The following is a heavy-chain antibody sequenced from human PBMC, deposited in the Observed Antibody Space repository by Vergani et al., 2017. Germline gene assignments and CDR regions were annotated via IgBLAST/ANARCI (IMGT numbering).Heavy chain of an antibody. CDR3: TREVGADDY. J-gene: IGHJ4*02. CDR2: IRSKAYGGTT. V-gene: IGHV3-49*04. CDR1: GFTFGAYA. Sequence: EVQLVESGGGLVQPGRSLRLSCTASGFTFGAYAMSWVRQAPGKGLEWVGFIRSKAYGGTTEYAASVKGRFTISRDDSKSITYLQMNSLKTEDTAVYYCTREVGADDYWGQGTLVTVSS. D-gene: IGHD1-26*01.